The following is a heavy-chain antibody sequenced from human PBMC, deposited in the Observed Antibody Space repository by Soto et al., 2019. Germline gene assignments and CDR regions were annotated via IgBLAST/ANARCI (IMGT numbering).Heavy chain of an antibody. Sequence: QVQLQESGPGLVKPSETLSLTCTVSGGSISGGGYYWSWIRQPPGKGLEWIGYTYDSGSTYYNPSLKIQISISIDTSKNQFSLRLTSVTAADTAVYYCAREIIPLTTDWYFDLWGRGTLVTVSS. CDR1: GGSISGGGYY. D-gene: IGHD4-17*01. V-gene: IGHV4-30-4*01. CDR3: AREIIPLTTDWYFDL. CDR2: TYDSGST. J-gene: IGHJ2*01.